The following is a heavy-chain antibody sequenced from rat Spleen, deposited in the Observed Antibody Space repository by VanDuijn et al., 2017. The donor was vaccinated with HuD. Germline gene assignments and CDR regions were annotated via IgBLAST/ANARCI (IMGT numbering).Heavy chain of an antibody. CDR1: GFSLTGNN. V-gene: IGHV2-63*01. J-gene: IGHJ4*01. D-gene: IGHD1-2*01. CDR3: TRAIAADYVMAA. Sequence: QVQLKVSGPGLVQPSQTLSLTCTVSGFSLTGNNVHWVRQPPGKGLEWMGRMRYDGDTSYNSALKSRLSVSRDTSKNQVFLKMNSLQTDDTAMYYCTRAIAADYVMAARGQGASVTVSS. CDR2: MRYDGDT.